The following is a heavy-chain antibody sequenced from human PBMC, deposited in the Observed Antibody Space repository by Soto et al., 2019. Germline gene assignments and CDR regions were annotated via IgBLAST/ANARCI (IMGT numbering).Heavy chain of an antibody. D-gene: IGHD6-13*01. J-gene: IGHJ4*02. CDR3: ARDGRAAAGTDFDY. V-gene: IGHV4-34*01. CDR2: INHSGST. Sequence: PSETLSLTCAVYGGSFSGYYWSWIRQPPGKGLEWIGEINHSGSTNYNPSLKSRVTISVDTSKNQFSLKLSSVTAADTAVYYCARDGRAAAGTDFDYWGQGTLVTVSS. CDR1: GGSFSGYY.